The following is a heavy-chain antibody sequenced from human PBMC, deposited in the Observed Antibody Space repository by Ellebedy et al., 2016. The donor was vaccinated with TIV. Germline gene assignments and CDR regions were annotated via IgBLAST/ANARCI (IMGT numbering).Heavy chain of an antibody. V-gene: IGHV3-48*04. Sequence: GESLKISCAGSGFTFSSYGMNWVRQAPGKGLEWVSYISSSSRTIYYADSVKGRFTISRDNAKNSLYLQMESLRVEDTAVYYCARDAYWGQGTLVTVSS. CDR2: ISSSSRTI. J-gene: IGHJ4*02. CDR3: ARDAY. CDR1: GFTFSSYG.